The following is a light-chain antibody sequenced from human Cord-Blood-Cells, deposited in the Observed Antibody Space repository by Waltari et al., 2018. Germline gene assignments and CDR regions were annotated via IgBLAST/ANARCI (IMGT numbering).Light chain of an antibody. CDR2: EVS. V-gene: IGLV2-8*01. J-gene: IGLJ2*01. CDR1: SSDVGGHTY. CDR3: SSYAGSNNLV. Sequence: QSALTQPPSASGSPGQSVTISCTGTSSDVGGHTYVSWYQQHPGKPPKLMLYEVSKRPSGVPDRFSGSKSGNTASLTVSGLQAEDEADYYCSSYAGSNNLVFGGGTKLTVL.